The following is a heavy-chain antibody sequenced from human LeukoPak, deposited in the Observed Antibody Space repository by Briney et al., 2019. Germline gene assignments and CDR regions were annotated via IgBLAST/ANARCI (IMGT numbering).Heavy chain of an antibody. J-gene: IGHJ4*02. CDR2: IYYSGST. D-gene: IGHD3-9*01. CDR1: GGSISSSSYY. CDR3: ARHRRYFDWLPTGSDY. Sequence: PSETLSLTCTVSGGSISSSSYYWGWIRQPPGKGLEWIGSIYYSGSTYYNPSLKSRVTISVDTSKNQFSLKLSSVTAADTAVYYCARHRRYFDWLPTGSDYWGQGTLVTVSS. V-gene: IGHV4-39*01.